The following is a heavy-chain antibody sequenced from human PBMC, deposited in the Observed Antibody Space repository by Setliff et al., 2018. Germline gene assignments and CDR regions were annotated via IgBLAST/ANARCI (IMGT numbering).Heavy chain of an antibody. Sequence: ASVKVSCKASGYTFTGYYMHWVRQAPGQGLEWMGRINPNSGDTNYAQKFQGRVTMTRDTSISTAYMELSRLRSDDTAVYYCARSYYYDSSAANWFDPWGQGTLVTVSS. D-gene: IGHD3-22*01. V-gene: IGHV1-2*06. CDR2: INPNSGDT. CDR3: ARSYYYDSSAANWFDP. CDR1: GYTFTGYY. J-gene: IGHJ5*02.